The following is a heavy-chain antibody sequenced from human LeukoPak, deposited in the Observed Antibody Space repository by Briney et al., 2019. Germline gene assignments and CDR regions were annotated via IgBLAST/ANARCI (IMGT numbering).Heavy chain of an antibody. D-gene: IGHD3-3*02. Sequence: PSETLSLTCAVYGGSFSGYYWSWIRQPPGKGLEWIGEINHSGSTNYNPSLKSRVTISVDTSKNQFSLKLSSVTAADTAVYYCARHFWSGYYTYTVNWFDPWGQGTPVTVSS. CDR3: ARHFWSGYYTYTVNWFDP. V-gene: IGHV4-34*01. CDR2: INHSGST. CDR1: GGSFSGYY. J-gene: IGHJ5*02.